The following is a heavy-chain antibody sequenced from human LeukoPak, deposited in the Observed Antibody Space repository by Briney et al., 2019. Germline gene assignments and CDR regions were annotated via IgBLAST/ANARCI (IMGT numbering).Heavy chain of an antibody. CDR2: INTNTGNP. CDR1: GYTFTSYA. CDR3: ARSLTGYYDFWSGYYTHYYFDY. D-gene: IGHD3-3*01. J-gene: IGHJ4*02. V-gene: IGHV7-4-1*02. Sequence: ASVKVSCKASGYTFTSYAMNWVRQAPGQGLEWMGWINTNTGNPTYAQGFTGRFVFSLDPSVSTAYLQISSLKAEDTAVYYCARSLTGYYDFWSGYYTHYYFDYWGQGTLVTVSS.